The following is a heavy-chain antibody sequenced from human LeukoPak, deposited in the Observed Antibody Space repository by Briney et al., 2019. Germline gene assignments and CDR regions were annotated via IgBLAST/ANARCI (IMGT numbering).Heavy chain of an antibody. V-gene: IGHV4-61*02. CDR2: IYKNGDT. J-gene: IGHJ6*03. D-gene: IGHD6-25*01. Sequence: SQTLSLTCTVSGGSISSGYYFWSWIRQPAGKGLEWIGRIYKNGDTNYNPSLKSRVTISLDTSRNQFSLKLTSVTAADTAVYFCASRRSAQRPYYYYMDIWGKGTTVTVSS. CDR1: GGSISSGYYF. CDR3: ASRRSAQRPYYYYMDI.